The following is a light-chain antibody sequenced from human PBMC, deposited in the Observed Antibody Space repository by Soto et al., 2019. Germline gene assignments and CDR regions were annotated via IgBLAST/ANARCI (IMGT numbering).Light chain of an antibody. CDR3: QHYNSYSEA. CDR1: RSITTW. CDR2: KAS. V-gene: IGKV1-5*03. Sequence: DIKMTQSPSTLSASEGDRVTITCRASRSITTWLAWYQQKPGKAPKLLIYKASTLKSGVPSRFSGSGSGTEFTLTISSLQPDDFATYYCQHYNSYSEAFGQGTKVDIK. J-gene: IGKJ1*01.